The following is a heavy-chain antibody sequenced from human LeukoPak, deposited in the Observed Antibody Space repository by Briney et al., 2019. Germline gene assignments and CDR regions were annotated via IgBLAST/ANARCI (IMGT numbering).Heavy chain of an antibody. CDR1: GFTFSSYA. V-gene: IGHV3-64*01. J-gene: IGHJ4*02. Sequence: GGSLRLSCAASGFTFSSYAMHWVRQAPGKGLEYVSAISSNGGSTYYANSVKGRFTISRDNSKNTLYLQMGSLRAEDMAVYYCARVQEQLVRGVYYFDYWGQGTLVTVSS. CDR2: ISSNGGST. CDR3: ARVQEQLVRGVYYFDY. D-gene: IGHD6-6*01.